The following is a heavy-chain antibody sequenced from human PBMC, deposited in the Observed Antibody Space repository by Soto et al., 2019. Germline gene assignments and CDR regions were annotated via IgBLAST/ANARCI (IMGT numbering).Heavy chain of an antibody. CDR3: ARVGGFGATTIDY. Sequence: QVQLQESGPGLVKPSQTLSLTCTVSGGSISSGDYYWSWIRQPPGKGLEWIGYIYYSGSTYYNPYLQSRVTISVDTSKNQFSLTRSSMTAADTAVYYCARVGGFGATTIDYWGQGTLFTVSS. CDR2: IYYSGST. CDR1: GGSISSGDYY. V-gene: IGHV4-30-4*01. D-gene: IGHD3-10*01. J-gene: IGHJ4*02.